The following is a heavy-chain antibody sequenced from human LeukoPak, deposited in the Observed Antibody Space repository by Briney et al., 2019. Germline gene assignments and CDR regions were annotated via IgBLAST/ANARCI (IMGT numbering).Heavy chain of an antibody. CDR1: GGSISSYY. CDR2: IYYSGST. Sequence: SETLSLTCTVSGGSISSYYWSWIRQPPGKGLEWIGYIYYSGSTNYNPSPKSRVTISVDTSKNQFSLKLSSVTAADTAVYYCARARYSSSWVDYWGQGTLVTVSS. CDR3: ARARYSSSWVDY. D-gene: IGHD6-13*01. J-gene: IGHJ4*02. V-gene: IGHV4-59*01.